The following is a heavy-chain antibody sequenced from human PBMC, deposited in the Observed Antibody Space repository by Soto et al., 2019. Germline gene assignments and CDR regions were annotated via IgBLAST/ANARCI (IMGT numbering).Heavy chain of an antibody. CDR2: ISAYNGNT. J-gene: IGHJ5*02. V-gene: IGHV1-18*01. CDR3: TREFSGYDSGYNWFDP. D-gene: IGHD5-12*01. Sequence: QVQLVQSGAEVKKPGASVKVSCKASGYTFTTYGISWVRQAPGQGLEWMGWISAYNGNTHYAQKLQGRVTMTTDTSTSTANMEVRSLRSDDTAVYFCTREFSGYDSGYNWFDPWGQGTLVTVSS. CDR1: GYTFTTYG.